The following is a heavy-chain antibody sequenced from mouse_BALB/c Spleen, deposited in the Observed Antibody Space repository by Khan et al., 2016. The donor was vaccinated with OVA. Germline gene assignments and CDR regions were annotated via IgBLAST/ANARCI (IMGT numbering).Heavy chain of an antibody. CDR2: IDPFSGGT. V-gene: IGHV1S135*01. J-gene: IGHJ3*01. CDR1: GYSFTSYY. Sequence: IQLVPSGPELMKPGASVTISCTASGYSFTSYYIHWVHESPGKSLEWIGFIDPFSGGTTYNPTFTGLATLTVDKSSSPTYLHLSNLTSEDSAGYDSTRHGYVAWFTYWGQGTLVTVSA. D-gene: IGHD2-2*01. CDR3: TRHGYVAWFTY.